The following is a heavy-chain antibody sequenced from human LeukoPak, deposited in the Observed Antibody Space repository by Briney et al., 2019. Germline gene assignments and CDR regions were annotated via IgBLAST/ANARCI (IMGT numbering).Heavy chain of an antibody. J-gene: IGHJ4*02. CDR1: GYTFTSYA. D-gene: IGHD5-24*01. V-gene: IGHV7-4-1*02. CDR3: ARDLGEMAHDY. CDR2: INMNTGNP. Sequence: ASVKVSCKASGYTFTSYAMNWVRQAPGQGLEWMGWINMNTGNPTYAQGFTGRFVFSLDTSVSSAYLQINSLKAEDTAVYYCARDLGEMAHDYWGQGTLVTVSS.